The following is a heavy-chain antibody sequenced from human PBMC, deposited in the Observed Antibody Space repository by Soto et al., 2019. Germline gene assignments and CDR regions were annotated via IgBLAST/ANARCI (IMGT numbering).Heavy chain of an antibody. Sequence: PGGSLRLSCAASGFTFSSYGMHWVRQAPGKGLEWVAVISYDGSNKYYADSVKGRFTISRDNSKNTLYLQMNSLRAEDTAVYYCAKEISTIFGVVPILHYYMAVWGKGTTVTVSS. D-gene: IGHD3-3*01. CDR3: AKEISTIFGVVPILHYYMAV. J-gene: IGHJ6*03. V-gene: IGHV3-30*18. CDR2: ISYDGSNK. CDR1: GFTFSSYG.